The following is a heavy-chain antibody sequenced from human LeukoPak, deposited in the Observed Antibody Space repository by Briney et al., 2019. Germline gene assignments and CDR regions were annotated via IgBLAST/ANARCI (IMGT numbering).Heavy chain of an antibody. J-gene: IGHJ4*02. CDR3: ARGTTEGPGGYYYDSSGRLDY. CDR2: ISYDGSNK. V-gene: IGHV3-30-3*01. D-gene: IGHD3-22*01. Sequence: GGSLRLSCAASGFTFSGYPIHWVRQAPGKGLEWVAVISYDGSNKYYADSVKGRFTISRDNSKNTLYLQMNSLRAEDTAVYYCARGTTEGPGGYYYDSSGRLDYWGQGTLVTVSS. CDR1: GFTFSGYP.